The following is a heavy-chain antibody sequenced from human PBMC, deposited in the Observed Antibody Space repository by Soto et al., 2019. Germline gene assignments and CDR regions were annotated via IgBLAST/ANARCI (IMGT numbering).Heavy chain of an antibody. CDR3: ARDPSDDYVWGSYRYTNWFDP. J-gene: IGHJ5*02. D-gene: IGHD3-16*02. CDR1: GGSISSSNW. Sequence: PSETLSLTCAVSGGSISSSNWWSWVRQPPGKGLEWIGEIYHSGSTNYNPSLKSRVTISVDKSKNQFSLKLSSVTAADTAVYYCARDPSDDYVWGSYRYTNWFDPWGQGTLVTVSS. V-gene: IGHV4-4*02. CDR2: IYHSGST.